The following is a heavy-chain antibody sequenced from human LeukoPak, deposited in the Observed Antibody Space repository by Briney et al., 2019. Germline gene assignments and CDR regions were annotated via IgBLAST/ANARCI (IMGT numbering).Heavy chain of an antibody. J-gene: IGHJ4*02. V-gene: IGHV1-8*01. CDR1: GYTFTSYV. D-gene: IGHD6-19*01. CDR2: MNPNSGNT. Sequence: EASVKVSCKASGYTFTSYVINWVRQATGQGLEWMGWMNPNSGNTGYAQKFQGRVTMTRNTSISTAYMELSSLRSEDTAVYYCARILAVAGREGFDYWGQGTLVTVSS. CDR3: ARILAVAGREGFDY.